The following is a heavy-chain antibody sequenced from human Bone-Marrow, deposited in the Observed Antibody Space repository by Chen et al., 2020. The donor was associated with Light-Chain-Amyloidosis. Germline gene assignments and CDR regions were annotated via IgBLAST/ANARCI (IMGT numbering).Heavy chain of an antibody. CDR2: IYHSGST. CDR3: AMERITIFGVPPDAFDI. CDR1: GYSISSGYY. V-gene: IGHV4-38-2*02. J-gene: IGHJ3*02. Sequence: QVQLQESGPGLVKPSENLSLTCTVSGYSISSGYYWGWIRQPPGKGLEWIGSIYHSGSTYYNPSIKSRVTISVDTSKNQFSLKLSSVTAADTAVYYCAMERITIFGVPPDAFDIWGQGTMVTVSS. D-gene: IGHD3-3*01.